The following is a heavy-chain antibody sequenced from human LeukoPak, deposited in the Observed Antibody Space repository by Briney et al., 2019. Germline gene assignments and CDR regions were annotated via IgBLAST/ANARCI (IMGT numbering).Heavy chain of an antibody. Sequence: SETLSLTCTVSGGSISSYYWSWIRHPPGKGLEWIAYIYYSGSTSYNPSLKSRVTISVDTSKNQFSLKLSSMTAADTAVYYCARRHGYNSDYWGQGTLVTVSS. CDR1: GGSISSYY. CDR3: ARRHGYNSDY. J-gene: IGHJ4*02. V-gene: IGHV4-59*01. D-gene: IGHD5-24*01. CDR2: IYYSGST.